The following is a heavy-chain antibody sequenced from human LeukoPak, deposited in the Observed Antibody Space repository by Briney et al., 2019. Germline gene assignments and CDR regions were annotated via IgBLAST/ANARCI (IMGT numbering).Heavy chain of an antibody. CDR3: ARTDQIGQWLLPQFDY. J-gene: IGHJ4*02. V-gene: IGHV1-18*01. CDR1: GYTFTSYG. CDR2: ISTYNSNT. D-gene: IGHD6-19*01. Sequence: ASVKVSCKASGYTFTSYGISWVRQAPGQGLEWTGWISTYNSNTNYAQKLQGRVTMTTDTSTGTAYMELRSLRSDDTAVYCCARTDQIGQWLLPQFDYWGQGTLVTVSS.